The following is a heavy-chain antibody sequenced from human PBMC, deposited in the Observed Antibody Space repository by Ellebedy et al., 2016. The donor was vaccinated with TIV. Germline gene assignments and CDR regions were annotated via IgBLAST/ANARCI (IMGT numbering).Heavy chain of an antibody. CDR1: GFPFSTYG. Sequence: GGSLRLSXAASGFPFSTYGMHWVRQAPGKGLEWVAVIAYDGSNIYYGNSVKGRFTISRDNSNNTLYLQMSSLRAEDTAGYYCARDHPPPLRYFDWSPDYWGQGTLVTVSS. CDR3: ARDHPPPLRYFDWSPDY. V-gene: IGHV3-30-3*01. CDR2: IAYDGSNI. J-gene: IGHJ4*02. D-gene: IGHD3-9*01.